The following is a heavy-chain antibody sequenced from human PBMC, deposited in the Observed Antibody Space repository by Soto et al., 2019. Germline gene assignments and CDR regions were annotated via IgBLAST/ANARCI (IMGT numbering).Heavy chain of an antibody. V-gene: IGHV4-30-2*01. Sequence: PSETLSLTCGVSGGSIRSGGYSLSWIRQPPGKGLEWIGYIYHSGSTYYNPSLKSRVTISVDRSKNQFSLKLTSVTAADTAVYYCARGAVVNFDSWGQGTLVTVSS. CDR2: IYHSGST. CDR3: ARGAVVNFDS. D-gene: IGHD3-22*01. J-gene: IGHJ4*02. CDR1: GGSIRSGGYS.